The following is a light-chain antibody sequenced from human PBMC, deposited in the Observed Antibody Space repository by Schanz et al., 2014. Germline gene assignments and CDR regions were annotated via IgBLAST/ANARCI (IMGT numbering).Light chain of an antibody. CDR3: QQYNNWPPWT. CDR2: DAS. CDR1: QSVSTY. Sequence: EVVLTQSPAILSLSAGERATLSCRASQSVSTYLAWYQQKPGQAPRLLIYDASTRATGIPARFRGSGSGTDFTLTISSLEPEDFAVYYCQQYNNWPPWTFGQGTKVEIK. V-gene: IGKV3-11*01. J-gene: IGKJ1*01.